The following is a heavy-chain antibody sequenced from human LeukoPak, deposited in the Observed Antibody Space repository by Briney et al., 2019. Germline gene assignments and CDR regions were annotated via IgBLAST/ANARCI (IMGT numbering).Heavy chain of an antibody. V-gene: IGHV3-30*03. J-gene: IGHJ4*02. CDR3: VQGGAYSYGYFDD. CDR2: ISYDGSDK. CDR1: GFTFSSYD. D-gene: IGHD5-18*01. Sequence: PGGSLRLSCAASGFTFSSYDMHWVRQAPGKGLEWVVVISYDGSDKYYADSVKGRFTISRDNSKNTLYLQMNSLRAEDTAVYYCVQGGAYSYGYFDDWGQGTLVTVSS.